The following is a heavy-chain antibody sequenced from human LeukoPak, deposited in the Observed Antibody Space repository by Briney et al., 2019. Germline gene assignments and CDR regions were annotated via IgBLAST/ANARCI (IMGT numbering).Heavy chain of an antibody. CDR2: INPNSGGT. CDR1: GYTFTGYY. D-gene: IGHD1-26*01. CDR3: ARDLGSGSYGKIKDYFDY. V-gene: IGHV1-2*02. Sequence: GASVKVSCKGAGYTFTGYYMHWVRQAPGQGLEWMGWINPNSGGTNYAQKFQGRVTMTRDTSISTAYMELSRLRSDDTAVYYCARDLGSGSYGKIKDYFDYWGQGTLVTVSS. J-gene: IGHJ4*02.